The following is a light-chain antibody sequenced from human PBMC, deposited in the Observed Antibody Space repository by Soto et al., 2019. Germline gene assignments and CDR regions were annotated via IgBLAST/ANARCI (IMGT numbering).Light chain of an antibody. J-gene: IGKJ1*01. CDR2: GAS. Sequence: PGERATLSCRASQSISSSYFAWYQQRPGQAPRLLMYGASSRATGIPDRFSGSGSGTDFTLTISRLEPEDFAVYYWQQYGMSPWTFGQGTKVEI. CDR1: QSISSSY. V-gene: IGKV3-20*01. CDR3: QQYGMSPWT.